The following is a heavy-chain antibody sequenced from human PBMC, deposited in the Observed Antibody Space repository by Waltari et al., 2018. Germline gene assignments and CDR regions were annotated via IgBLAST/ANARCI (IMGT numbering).Heavy chain of an antibody. J-gene: IGHJ4*02. Sequence: QVQLVQSGAEVKKPGSSVKVSCKASGGTFSSYAISWVRQAPGQGLEWMGGIIPILGIANYAQKCQGRGTMTADESTSTAYMELSSLRSEDTAVYYCARDGGNSPGFDYWGQGTLVTVSS. CDR1: GGTFSSYA. CDR2: IIPILGIA. CDR3: ARDGGNSPGFDY. D-gene: IGHD2-21*02. V-gene: IGHV1-69*04.